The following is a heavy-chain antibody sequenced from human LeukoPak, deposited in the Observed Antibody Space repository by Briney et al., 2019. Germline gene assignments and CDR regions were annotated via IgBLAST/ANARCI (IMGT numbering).Heavy chain of an antibody. V-gene: IGHV4-38-2*02. CDR2: VYHSGTT. D-gene: IGHD1-26*01. CDR3: TRLSHVAGAPKVSWFDP. J-gene: IGHJ5*02. CDR1: AYSISNGFV. Sequence: SETLSLTCTVSAYSISNGFVWGWIRQPPGKGLEWIASVYHSGTTYYNPSLKSRVTMSVDTSKNQFSLRLSSVTAADTAVYYCTRLSHVAGAPKVSWFDPWGQGTLVTVSS.